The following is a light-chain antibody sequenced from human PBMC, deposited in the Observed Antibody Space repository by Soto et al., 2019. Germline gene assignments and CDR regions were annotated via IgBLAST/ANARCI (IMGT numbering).Light chain of an antibody. CDR1: QSISSW. V-gene: IGKV1-5*03. CDR2: NAS. CDR3: QQYNSYSRT. J-gene: IGKJ1*01. Sequence: DIQMTQSPSTLSASVGDRVTITCRASQSISSWLAWYQQQPGKAPTLLIYNASSLESGVPSRFSGSGSGTEFTLTISSLQPDDFATYYCQQYNSYSRTFGQGTKVEIK.